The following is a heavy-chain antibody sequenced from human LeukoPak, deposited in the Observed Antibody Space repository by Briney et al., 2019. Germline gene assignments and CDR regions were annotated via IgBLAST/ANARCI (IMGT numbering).Heavy chain of an antibody. D-gene: IGHD1-26*01. CDR2: IKQDGSEK. V-gene: IGHV3-7*03. CDR3: ATGGNLVGAKGFDY. Sequence: PGGSLGLSCAASGFTFSSYWMSWVRQAPGKGLEWVANIKQDGSEKYYVDSVKGRFTISRDNAKNSMYLQMNSLRVEDTAVYYCATGGNLVGAKGFDYWGQGTLVTVSS. J-gene: IGHJ4*02. CDR1: GFTFSSYW.